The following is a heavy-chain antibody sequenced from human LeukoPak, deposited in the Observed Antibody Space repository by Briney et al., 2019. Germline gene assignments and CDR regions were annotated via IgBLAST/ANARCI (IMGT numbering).Heavy chain of an antibody. Sequence: GGSLRLSCVASGFIFSSQAMHWVRQAPGKGLEWVTVISDDGRTKYYADSVKGRFTISRDDSKKTVFLQMNSLRAEDTAVYYCAIYCSGGSCFRNWGQGTLVTVSS. CDR3: AIYCSGGSCFRN. CDR1: GFIFSSQA. J-gene: IGHJ4*02. D-gene: IGHD2-15*01. CDR2: ISDDGRTK. V-gene: IGHV3-30*04.